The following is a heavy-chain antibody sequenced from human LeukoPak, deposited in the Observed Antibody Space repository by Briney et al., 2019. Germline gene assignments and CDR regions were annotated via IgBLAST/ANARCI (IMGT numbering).Heavy chain of an antibody. D-gene: IGHD3-22*01. V-gene: IGHV5-51*01. J-gene: IGHJ4*02. Sequence: GESLKISCKGSGYSFTSYWIGWVRQMPGKGLEWMGIIYPGDSDTRYSPSLQGQVTISADKSISTAYLQWSSLKASDTAMYYCARHHYPSYYYDSSGLVVGYFDYWGQGTLVTVSS. CDR3: ARHHYPSYYYDSSGLVVGYFDY. CDR2: IYPGDSDT. CDR1: GYSFTSYW.